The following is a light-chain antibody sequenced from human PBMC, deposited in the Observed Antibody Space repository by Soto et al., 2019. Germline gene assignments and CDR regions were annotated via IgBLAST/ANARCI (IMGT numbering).Light chain of an antibody. V-gene: IGKV3-11*01. Sequence: EIVLTQSPATLSLSAGERASLSCRASQDVGSLIAWYQQKPGQPPRLLIYDASNRATGIPARFSDSGSGTDFVLTISSLEPEDFAGYYCHQRRSWPITFGQGTRLEIK. CDR3: HQRRSWPIT. J-gene: IGKJ5*01. CDR2: DAS. CDR1: QDVGSL.